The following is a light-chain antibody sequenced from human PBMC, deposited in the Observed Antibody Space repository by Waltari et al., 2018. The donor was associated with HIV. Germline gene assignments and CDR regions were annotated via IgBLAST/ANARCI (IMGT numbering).Light chain of an antibody. Sequence: SSELAQDPAVSVALGQTVRITCQGDSVRSDYDSWYQQKPGKAPVLVVYGENTRPSGIPDRFSGSRSGNTASLTIAGAQTEDEADYYCNARDSSGHWFFGGGTKVTVL. CDR1: SVRSDY. J-gene: IGLJ3*02. CDR2: GEN. CDR3: NARDSSGHWF. V-gene: IGLV3-19*01.